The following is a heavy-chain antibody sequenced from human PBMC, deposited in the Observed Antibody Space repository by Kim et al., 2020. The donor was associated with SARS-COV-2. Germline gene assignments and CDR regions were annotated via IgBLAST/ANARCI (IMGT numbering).Heavy chain of an antibody. J-gene: IGHJ1*01. CDR3: ARHVNNIVVAGSPFQH. CDR2: IYYSGST. D-gene: IGHD6-19*01. Sequence: SETLSLTCTVSGGSISSGSYYWGWIRQPAGKGLEWIGSIYYSGSTYYNPSLKSRVTISVDTSKNQFSLKLSSVTAADTAVYYCARHVNNIVVAGSPFQHWGQGTLVTVSS. CDR1: GGSISSGSYY. V-gene: IGHV4-39*01.